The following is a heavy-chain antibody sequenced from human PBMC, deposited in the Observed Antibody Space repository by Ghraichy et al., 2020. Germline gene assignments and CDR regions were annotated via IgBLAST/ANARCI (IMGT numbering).Heavy chain of an antibody. CDR2: IYYSGST. CDR1: GGSISSSSYY. D-gene: IGHD3-3*01. Sequence: SETLSLTCTVSGGSISSSSYYWGWIRQPPGKGLEWIGTIYYSGSTYYNPSLKSRVTISVDTSKNQFSLRLSSVTAADTAVYYCARNQYDLWSGLWPDYWGQGTLVTVSA. CDR3: ARNQYDLWSGLWPDY. J-gene: IGHJ4*02. V-gene: IGHV4-39*07.